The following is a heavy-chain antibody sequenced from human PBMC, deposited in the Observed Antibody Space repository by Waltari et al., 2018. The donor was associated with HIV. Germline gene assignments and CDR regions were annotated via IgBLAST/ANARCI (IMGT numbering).Heavy chain of an antibody. V-gene: IGHV3-21*01. CDR3: ARDKAITMIVGYYFDY. CDR2: ISSSSSYI. D-gene: IGHD3-22*01. Sequence: EVQLVESGGGLVKPGGSLRLSCAASGFTFSRYSMNWVRQAPGKGLELFSSISSSSSYIYYADSVKGRFTISRDNAKNSLYLQMNSLRAEDTAVYYCARDKAITMIVGYYFDYWGQGTLVTVSS. J-gene: IGHJ4*02. CDR1: GFTFSRYS.